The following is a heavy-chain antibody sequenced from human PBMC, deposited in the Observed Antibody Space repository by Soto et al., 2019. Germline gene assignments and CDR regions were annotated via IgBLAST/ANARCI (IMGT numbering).Heavy chain of an antibody. Sequence: SGPTLVKPTQTLTLTCTFSGFSLSTSGVGVGWIRQPPGKALEWLALIYWNDDKRYSPSMKSRLTITKDTSKNQEVLTMTNIDPVDTATYYCAHTFYDFWSGPSRDYYGMDVWGQGTTVTVSS. V-gene: IGHV2-5*01. CDR1: GFSLSTSGVG. CDR3: AHTFYDFWSGPSRDYYGMDV. D-gene: IGHD3-3*01. J-gene: IGHJ6*02. CDR2: IYWNDDK.